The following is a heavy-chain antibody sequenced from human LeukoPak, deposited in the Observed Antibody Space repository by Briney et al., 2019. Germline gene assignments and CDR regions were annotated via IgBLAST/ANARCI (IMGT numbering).Heavy chain of an antibody. CDR3: ARERFLYGDYSRFALFDY. CDR1: GFTFSSYG. D-gene: IGHD4-17*01. CDR2: IWYDGSNK. J-gene: IGHJ4*02. Sequence: PGGSLRLSCAASGFTFSSYGMHWVRQAPGKGLEWVAVIWYDGSNKYYAASVKGRFTISRDNSKNTLYLQMNSLRAEDTAVYYCARERFLYGDYSRFALFDYWGQGTLVTVSS. V-gene: IGHV3-33*01.